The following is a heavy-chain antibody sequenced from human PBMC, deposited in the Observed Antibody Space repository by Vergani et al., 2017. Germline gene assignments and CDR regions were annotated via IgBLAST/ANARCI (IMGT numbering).Heavy chain of an antibody. CDR2: ISYDGTQK. V-gene: IGHV3-30*03. J-gene: IGHJ1*01. D-gene: IGHD1-1*01. Sequence: QVHLVESGGGVVQPGRSLRLSCVVSGFTSSYYGMHWVRQAPGKGLEWVAVISYDGTQKYYADSVKGRFTISRDNSKSTLYLQMNSLRTEDTAVYYCATKSCGTPGCQIEYYREWAQGTLVTVSS. CDR1: GFTSSYYG. CDR3: ATKSCGTPGCQIEYYRE.